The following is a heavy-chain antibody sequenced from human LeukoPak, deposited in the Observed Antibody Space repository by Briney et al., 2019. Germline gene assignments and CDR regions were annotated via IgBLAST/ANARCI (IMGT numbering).Heavy chain of an antibody. J-gene: IGHJ4*02. V-gene: IGHV4-30-4*08. CDR1: GGSISSGDYY. Sequence: TLSLTCTVSGGSISSGDYYWRWIRQPPGRGRKWIGYIYYSGSSYYNPSLKSRVTLSVDTSKNQSSLKLSSVTAADTAVYYCAREKLVGPFDYWGQGTLVTVSS. CDR2: IYYSGSS. D-gene: IGHD6-6*01. CDR3: AREKLVGPFDY.